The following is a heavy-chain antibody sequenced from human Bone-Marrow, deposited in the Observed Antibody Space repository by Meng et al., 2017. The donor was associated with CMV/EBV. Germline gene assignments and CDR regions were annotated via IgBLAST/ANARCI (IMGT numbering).Heavy chain of an antibody. J-gene: IGHJ5*02. CDR1: GYTFISSG. V-gene: IGHV1-18*01. CDR3: ARGLRENYGSGTFGWFDP. D-gene: IGHD3-10*01. CDR2: ISTHNGNT. Sequence: ASVKVSCKASGYTFISSGIHWVRQAPGQGLEWVGWISTHNGNTNYAKRFQDRITLTTNTSTATAYMELRSLRSDDTAVYYCARGLRENYGSGTFGWFDPWGQGNLVNVDS.